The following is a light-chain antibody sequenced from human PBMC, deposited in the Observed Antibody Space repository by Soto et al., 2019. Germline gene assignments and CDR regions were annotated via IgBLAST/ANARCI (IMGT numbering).Light chain of an antibody. J-gene: IGKJ5*01. CDR3: QQRSNWPPFT. V-gene: IGKV3-11*01. CDR1: QSVSSY. CDR2: GAS. Sequence: EIVLTQSPATLSLSPGERATLSCRASQSVSSYLAWYQQKPGQAPRLLIYGASTRATDIPARFSGSGSGTEFTLTISSLEPEDFAVYYCQQRSNWPPFTFGQGTRLEIK.